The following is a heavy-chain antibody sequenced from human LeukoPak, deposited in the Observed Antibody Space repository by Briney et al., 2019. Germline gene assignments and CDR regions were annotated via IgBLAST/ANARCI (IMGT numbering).Heavy chain of an antibody. J-gene: IGHJ4*02. CDR3: ARVDGSGWYSY. CDR2: IIPIFGTA. Sequence: GASVKVSCKASGYTFTSYGISWVRQAPGQGLEWMGGIIPIFGTANYAQKFQGRVTITTDESTSTAYMELSSLRSEDTAVYYCARVDGSGWYSYWGQGTLVTVSS. D-gene: IGHD6-19*01. V-gene: IGHV1-69*05. CDR1: GYTFTSYG.